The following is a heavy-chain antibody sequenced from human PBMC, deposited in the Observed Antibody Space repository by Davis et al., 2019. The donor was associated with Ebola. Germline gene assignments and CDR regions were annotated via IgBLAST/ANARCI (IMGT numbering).Heavy chain of an antibody. V-gene: IGHV5-51*01. CDR3: ASLRRTITGMDDAFDI. CDR1: GYSFTSYW. CDR2: IYPGDSDT. D-gene: IGHD1-20*01. Sequence: KVSCKGSGYSFTSYWIGWVRQMPGKGLEWMGIIYPGDSDTRYSPSFQGQVTISADKSISTAHLQWSGLKASDTAMYYCASLRRTITGMDDAFDIWGQGTMVTVSS. J-gene: IGHJ3*02.